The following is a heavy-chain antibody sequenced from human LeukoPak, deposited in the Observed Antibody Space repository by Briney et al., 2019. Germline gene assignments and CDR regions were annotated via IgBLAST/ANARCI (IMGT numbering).Heavy chain of an antibody. V-gene: IGHV4-34*01. CDR1: GGSFSGYS. CDR2: VNHSGSA. CDR3: ARLGFTLSD. D-gene: IGHD2/OR15-2a*01. J-gene: IGHJ4*02. Sequence: SETLSLTCAVYGGSFSGYSWSWIRQPPGKGLEWIGEVNHSGSASYNPSLKGRVTISVDTSKNQFSLNLTSVTATDTAVYYCARLGFTLSDWGQGTLVIVSS.